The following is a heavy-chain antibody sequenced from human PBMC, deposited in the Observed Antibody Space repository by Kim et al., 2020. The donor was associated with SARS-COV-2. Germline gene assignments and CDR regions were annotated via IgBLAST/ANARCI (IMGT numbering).Heavy chain of an antibody. Sequence: SETLSLTCTVSGGSISSSSYYWGWIRQPPGKGLEWIGSIYYSGSTYYNPSLKSRVTISVDTSKNQFSLKLSSVTAADTAVYYCARSYSLRWELGDAFDIWGQGTMVTVSS. CDR2: IYYSGST. V-gene: IGHV4-39*01. D-gene: IGHD1-26*01. CDR3: ARSYSLRWELGDAFDI. J-gene: IGHJ3*02. CDR1: GGSISSSSYY.